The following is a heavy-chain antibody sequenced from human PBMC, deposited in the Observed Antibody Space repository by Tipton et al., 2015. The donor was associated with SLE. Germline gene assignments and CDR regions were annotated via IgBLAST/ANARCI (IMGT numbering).Heavy chain of an antibody. CDR3: AREGPTVTTPKDYFDY. V-gene: IGHV3-48*03. J-gene: IGHJ4*02. CDR1: GFTFRSYE. Sequence: LRLSCAASGFTFRSYEVNWVRQAPGKGLEWVSYISSSGSTIYYADSVKGRFTISRDNAKNSLYLQMNSLRAEDTAVYYCAREGPTVTTPKDYFDYWGQGTLVTVSS. D-gene: IGHD4-17*01. CDR2: ISSSGSTI.